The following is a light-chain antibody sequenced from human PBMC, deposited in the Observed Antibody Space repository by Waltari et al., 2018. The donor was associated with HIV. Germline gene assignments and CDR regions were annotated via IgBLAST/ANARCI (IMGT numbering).Light chain of an antibody. CDR3: CSYAGSSTYV. Sequence: QSALTQPASVSGSPGQSLTISCTGTSRYVGSYNLVSWYQQHPGKAPKLMIYEVSKRPSGGSNRFSGSKSGNTASLTISGLQAEDEADYYCCSYAGSSTYVFGTGTKVTVL. J-gene: IGLJ1*01. CDR2: EVS. CDR1: SRYVGSYNL. V-gene: IGLV2-23*02.